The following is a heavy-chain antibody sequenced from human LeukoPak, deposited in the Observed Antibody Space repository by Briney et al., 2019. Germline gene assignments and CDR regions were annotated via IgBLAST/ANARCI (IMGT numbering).Heavy chain of an antibody. J-gene: IGHJ6*02. CDR1: GGTFSSYA. V-gene: IGHV1-69*13. D-gene: IGHD4-17*01. Sequence: GASVKVSCTASGGTFSSYAISWVRQAPGQGLEWMGGIIPIFGTANYAQKFQGRVTITADESTSTAYMELSSLRSEDTAVYYCARGATVTTIYYYYGMDVWGQGTTVTVSS. CDR3: ARGATVTTIYYYYGMDV. CDR2: IIPIFGTA.